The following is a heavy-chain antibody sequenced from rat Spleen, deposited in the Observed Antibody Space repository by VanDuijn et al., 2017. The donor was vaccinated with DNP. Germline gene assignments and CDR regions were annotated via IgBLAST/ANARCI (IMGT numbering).Heavy chain of an antibody. CDR3: VRGHPPRGFDY. J-gene: IGHJ2*01. CDR1: DYSITSDY. V-gene: IGHV3-1*01. Sequence: EMQLQESGPGLVKPSQSLSLTCSVTDYSITSDYWGWIRKFPGNKMEWIGHINYSGRTSYNPSLTGRISITSDTSKNQFFLQLNSVTTEDTATYYSVRGHPPRGFDYWGQGVMVTVSS. CDR2: INYSGRT. D-gene: IGHD3-8*01.